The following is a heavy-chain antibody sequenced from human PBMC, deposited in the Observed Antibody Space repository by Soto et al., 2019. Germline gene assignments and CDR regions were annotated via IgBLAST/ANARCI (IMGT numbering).Heavy chain of an antibody. Sequence: QVQLVESGGGVVQPGRYLRLSCAASGFTFSSSGMHWVRQAPGKGLEWVAVTSYDGSSGYYADSVRGRFTISRDNSKNTLYLQMNSLRAEDTAVYYCSKSPPAVAGYFDYWGQGTLVTVSS. CDR3: SKSPPAVAGYFDY. V-gene: IGHV3-30*18. CDR1: GFTFSSSG. CDR2: TSYDGSSG. D-gene: IGHD6-19*01. J-gene: IGHJ4*02.